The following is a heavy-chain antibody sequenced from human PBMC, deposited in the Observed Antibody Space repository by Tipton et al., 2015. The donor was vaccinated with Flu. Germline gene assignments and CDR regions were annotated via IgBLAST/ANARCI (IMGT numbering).Heavy chain of an antibody. CDR2: FIPILNIA. CDR3: AREVGHDTTDNFYLYHSDY. CDR1: RDTFNSYA. J-gene: IGHJ4*02. Sequence: QVQLVQSGAEVQKPGSSVKVSCKASRDTFNSYAISWVRQAPGQGLEWMGRFIPILNIANYAQKFQGRVTFTADKSTSTAYMELSSLRSEDTAVFYCAREVGHDTTDNFYLYHSDYWGQGTLVTVSS. V-gene: IGHV1-69*04. D-gene: IGHD3-22*01.